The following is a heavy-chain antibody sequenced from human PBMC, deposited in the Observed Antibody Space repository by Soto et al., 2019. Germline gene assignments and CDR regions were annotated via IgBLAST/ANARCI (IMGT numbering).Heavy chain of an antibody. V-gene: IGHV3-23*01. J-gene: IGHJ4*02. D-gene: IGHD2-2*01. CDR2: ISGGGGNT. Sequence: PGGSLRLSCAASGFTFRNHAMSWVRQAPGKGLEWVSVISGGGGNTYYADSVNGRFTISRDNSKNTLYLQMNSLRAEDTAVYYCAKGYDTSPRDTFDYWGQGTLVTVSS. CDR1: GFTFRNHA. CDR3: AKGYDTSPRDTFDY.